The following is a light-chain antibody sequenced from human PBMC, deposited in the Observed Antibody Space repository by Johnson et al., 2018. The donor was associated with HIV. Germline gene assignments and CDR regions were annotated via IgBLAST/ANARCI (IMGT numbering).Light chain of an antibody. Sequence: QSVLTQPPSVSAAPGQKVTISCSGSSSNIGNNYVSWYQQLPGTAPKLLIYENHKRPSGIPDRFSGSKSGTSATLGITGLQTGDEADYCCGTWDSSLSAGFYVFGTGTKVTVL. CDR1: SSNIGNNY. CDR3: GTWDSSLSAGFYV. J-gene: IGLJ1*01. V-gene: IGLV1-51*02. CDR2: ENH.